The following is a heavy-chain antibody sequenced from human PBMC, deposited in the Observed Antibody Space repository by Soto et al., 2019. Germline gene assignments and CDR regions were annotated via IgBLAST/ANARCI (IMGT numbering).Heavy chain of an antibody. V-gene: IGHV1-69*13. D-gene: IGHD2-15*01. CDR3: GRYCSGGSCHTLDYYGMDV. CDR1: GGTFRNYG. Sequence: GASVKVSCKASGGTFRNYGIGWVRQAPGQGLEWMGGIIPVFGTTNYAQKFQGRVTIPADESTSTAYIEVSSLRSEDTAMFYCGRYCSGGSCHTLDYYGMDVWGQGTTVTVSS. CDR2: IIPVFGTT. J-gene: IGHJ6*02.